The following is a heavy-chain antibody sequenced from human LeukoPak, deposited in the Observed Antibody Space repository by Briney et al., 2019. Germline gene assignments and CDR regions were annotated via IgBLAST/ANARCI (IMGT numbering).Heavy chain of an antibody. CDR3: ARGKYSSSSGYWFDP. V-gene: IGHV4-34*01. D-gene: IGHD6-6*01. CDR1: GGSFSGYY. Sequence: KSSETLSLTCAVYGGSFSGYYWSWIRQPPGKGLEWIGEINHSGSTNYNPSLKSRVTMSVDTSKNQFSLKLSSVTAADAAVYYCARGKYSSSSGYWFDPWGQGTLVTVSS. CDR2: INHSGST. J-gene: IGHJ5*02.